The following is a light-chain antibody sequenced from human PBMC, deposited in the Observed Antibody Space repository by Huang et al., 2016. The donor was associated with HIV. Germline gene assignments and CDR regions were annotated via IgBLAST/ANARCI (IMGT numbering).Light chain of an antibody. CDR1: QTVRNN. J-gene: IGKJ1*01. CDR2: SAS. CDR3: QQYDDWRKT. V-gene: IGKV3-15*01. Sequence: DILLTQSPATLSASPGERVTLSCRASQTVRNNLAWYQQRPGQAPRLLIFSASTRATAIPARFSGSGSGTEFTLNISSLQSEEFAVYYCQQYDDWRKTFGQGTRVDFK.